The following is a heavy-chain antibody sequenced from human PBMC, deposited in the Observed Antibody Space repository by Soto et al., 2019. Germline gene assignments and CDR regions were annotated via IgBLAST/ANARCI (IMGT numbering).Heavy chain of an antibody. Sequence: SVKVSCKASGYTFTSYGISWVRQAPGQGLEWMGGIIPMFDTPIYAQKFQDRVTITADKSTSTAYMELSSLRSEDTAVYYCARSSFIAVAGTGWYFDLRGRGTLVTVSS. CDR3: ARSSFIAVAGTGWYFDL. J-gene: IGHJ2*01. CDR1: GYTFTSYG. D-gene: IGHD6-19*01. V-gene: IGHV1-69*06. CDR2: IIPMFDTP.